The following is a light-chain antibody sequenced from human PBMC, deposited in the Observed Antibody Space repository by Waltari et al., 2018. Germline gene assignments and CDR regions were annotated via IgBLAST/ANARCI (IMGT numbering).Light chain of an antibody. J-gene: IGKJ3*01. CDR1: QSVGSSY. Sequence: EIVLTQSPGTLSLSPGERATLSCRASQSVGSSYLAWYQQKPGQAPRLLIYGAYSMATGIPDRFSGSGSVTDFTLTISRLEPEDFAVYYCQQYGSSPFTFGPGTKVDIK. CDR3: QQYGSSPFT. V-gene: IGKV3-20*01. CDR2: GAY.